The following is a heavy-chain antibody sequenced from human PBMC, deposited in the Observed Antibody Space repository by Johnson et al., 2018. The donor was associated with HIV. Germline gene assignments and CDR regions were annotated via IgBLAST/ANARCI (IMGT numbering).Heavy chain of an antibody. D-gene: IGHD3-16*01. CDR2: IYTGGTT. Sequence: EVQLVESGGGVVRPGGSLRLSCAASGFTFDDYGMSWVRQAPGKGLEWVSIIYTGGTTYYADSVKGRFTISRDNSKNTVYLQMNSLRAEDTAVYYCARDGGSKGKGAFDMWGQGTLVTVSS. V-gene: IGHV3-66*02. CDR3: ARDGGSKGKGAFDM. CDR1: GFTFDDYG. J-gene: IGHJ3*02.